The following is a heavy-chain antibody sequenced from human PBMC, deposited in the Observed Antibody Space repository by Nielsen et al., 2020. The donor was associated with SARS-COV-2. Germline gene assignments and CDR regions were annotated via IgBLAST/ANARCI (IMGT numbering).Heavy chain of an antibody. D-gene: IGHD1-1*01. CDR2: ISVSGSTT. V-gene: IGHV3-23*01. CDR3: GRDQGWKRNDY. CDR1: GFTFSTYA. J-gene: IGHJ4*02. Sequence: GESLKISCAASGFTFSTYAMSWVRQAPGKGLEWVSAISVSGSTTYYTDSVEGRFTISRDNSKNTLYLQMDSLKAEDTAVYYCGRDQGWKRNDYWGQGTQVTVSS.